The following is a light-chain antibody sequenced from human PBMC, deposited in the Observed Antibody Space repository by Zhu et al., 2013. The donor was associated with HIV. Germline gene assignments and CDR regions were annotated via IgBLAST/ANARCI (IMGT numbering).Light chain of an antibody. Sequence: EILLTQSPGTLSLSPGERATLSCRASQSVGIHLAWYQQMPGQPPRLVIYDASRRATGIPARFSGSGSGTHFSLTIDSLQPEDFATYYCQQTFGSPPYTFGQGTKLDIK. CDR3: QQTFGSPPYT. J-gene: IGKJ2*01. CDR2: DAS. V-gene: IGKV3D-20*02. CDR1: QSVGIH.